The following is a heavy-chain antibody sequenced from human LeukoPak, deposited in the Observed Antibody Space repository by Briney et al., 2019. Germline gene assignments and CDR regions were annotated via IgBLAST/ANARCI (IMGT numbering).Heavy chain of an antibody. J-gene: IGHJ4*02. D-gene: IGHD3-10*01. CDR2: ISYDGSNK. V-gene: IGHV3-30*18. CDR1: GFTFSSYG. Sequence: GGSLRLSCAASGFTFSSYGMHWVRQAPGKGLEWVAVISYDGSNKYYADSVKGRFTISRDNSKNTLYLQMSSLRAEDTAVYYCAKDRWFGEFLTNYFDYWGQGTLVTVSS. CDR3: AKDRWFGEFLTNYFDY.